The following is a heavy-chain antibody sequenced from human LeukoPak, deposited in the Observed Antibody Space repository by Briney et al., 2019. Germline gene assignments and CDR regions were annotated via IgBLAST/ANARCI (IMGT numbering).Heavy chain of an antibody. Sequence: SETLSLTCTVSGGSISSSSYYWGWIRQPPGKGLEWIGSIYYSGSTYYNPSLKSRVTISVDTSKNQFSLKLGSVTAADTAVYYCARGMGGYDYRGFDYWGQGTLVTVSS. CDR3: ARGMGGYDYRGFDY. CDR1: GGSISSSSYY. D-gene: IGHD5-12*01. J-gene: IGHJ4*02. V-gene: IGHV4-39*07. CDR2: IYYSGST.